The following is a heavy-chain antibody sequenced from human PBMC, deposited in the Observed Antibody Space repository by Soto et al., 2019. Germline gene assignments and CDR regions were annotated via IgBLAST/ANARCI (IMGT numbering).Heavy chain of an antibody. V-gene: IGHV1-8*01. J-gene: IGHJ4*02. D-gene: IGHD6-19*01. CDR2: MNPNSGNT. Sequence: QVQLVQSGAEVKKPGASVKVSCKASGYTFTSYDINWVRQATGQGLEWMGWMNPNSGNTGYAQKFQGRDTMTRNSSIVTAYMELSSVRSEDTAVDYWAREYSSGWSKDWGQGTLVTVAS. CDR1: GYTFTSYD. CDR3: AREYSSGWSKD.